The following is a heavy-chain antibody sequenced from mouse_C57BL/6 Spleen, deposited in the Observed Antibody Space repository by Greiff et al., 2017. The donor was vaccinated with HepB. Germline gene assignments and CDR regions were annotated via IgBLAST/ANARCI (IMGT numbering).Heavy chain of an antibody. CDR3: ARDGYGSSSNWYFDV. V-gene: IGHV3-6*01. CDR1: GYSITSGYY. D-gene: IGHD1-1*01. J-gene: IGHJ1*03. CDR2: ISYDGSN. Sequence: VQLKESGPGLVKPSQSLSLTCSVTGYSITSGYYWNWIRQFPGNKLEWMGYISYDGSNNYNPSLKNRISITRDTSKNQFFLKLNSVTTEDTATYYCARDGYGSSSNWYFDVWGTGTTVTVSS.